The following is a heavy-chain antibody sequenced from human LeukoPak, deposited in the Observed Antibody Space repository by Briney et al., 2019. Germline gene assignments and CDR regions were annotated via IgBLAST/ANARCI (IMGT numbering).Heavy chain of an antibody. V-gene: IGHV4-34*01. CDR1: GVSFSGNY. J-gene: IGHJ4*02. CDR2: IYHSRYT. D-gene: IGHD2/OR15-2a*01. CDR3: ARIRCCHSDNTCYNY. Sequence: NPSETLSLTCAVHGVSFSGNYWSWIRQSPGKGLECLGEIYHSRYTTYNPSLKSRVTISADTSENQLSLRLTSVTAADTAVYYCARIRCCHSDNTCYNYWGQGTLVTVSS.